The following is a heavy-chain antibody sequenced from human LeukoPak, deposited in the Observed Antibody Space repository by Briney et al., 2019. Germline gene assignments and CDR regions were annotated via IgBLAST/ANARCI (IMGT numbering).Heavy chain of an antibody. CDR2: IIPIFGTA. CDR1: GGTFSSYA. D-gene: IGHD2-2*01. Sequence: SVKVSCKASGGTFSSYAISWVRQAPGQGLEWMGGIIPIFGTANYAQKFQGRVTITTDESTSTAYMELRSLRSDDTAIYYCARDLMYCDTMSCYDGDFDYWGQGTPVTVSS. V-gene: IGHV1-69*05. CDR3: ARDLMYCDTMSCYDGDFDY. J-gene: IGHJ4*02.